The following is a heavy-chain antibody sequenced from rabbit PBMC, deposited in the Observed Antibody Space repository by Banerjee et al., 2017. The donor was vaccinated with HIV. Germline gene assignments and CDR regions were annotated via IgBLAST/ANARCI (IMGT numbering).Heavy chain of an antibody. J-gene: IGHJ3*01. CDR3: ARGVDGRSGSDL. D-gene: IGHD1-1*01. CDR1: GFSFSNKYV. Sequence: QEQLEESGGDLVKPEGSLTITCTASGFSFSNKYVMCWVRQAPGKGLEWIACIDPASSGSTLYATWAKGRLTISETSSTTVTLQMTSLTAADTATYFCARGVDGRSGSDLWGQGTLVTVS. CDR2: IDPASSGST. V-gene: IGHV1S45*01.